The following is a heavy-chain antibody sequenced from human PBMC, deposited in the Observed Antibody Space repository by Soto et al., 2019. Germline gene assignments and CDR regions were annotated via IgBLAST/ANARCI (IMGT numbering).Heavy chain of an antibody. Sequence: QVQLVQSGAEVKKPGASVRISCRASGYSFTSTYVHWVRQAPGQGPEWMGIINPAGGTTYYAQKFQGRLAITSDTSTDTVFMDRNDLTSEDTAVYFCALKGVTYYDNWGQGTLLTVSS. CDR2: INPAGGTT. D-gene: IGHD2-21*02. CDR1: GYSFTSTY. J-gene: IGHJ4*02. CDR3: ALKGVTYYDN. V-gene: IGHV1-46*01.